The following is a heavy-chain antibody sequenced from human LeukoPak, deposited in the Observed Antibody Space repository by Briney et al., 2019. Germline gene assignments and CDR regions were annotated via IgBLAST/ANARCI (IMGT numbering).Heavy chain of an antibody. V-gene: IGHV4-31*03. D-gene: IGHD3-10*01. J-gene: IGHJ5*02. CDR2: IYYSGST. Sequence: ASETLSLTCTDSGGSISSGGYYWSWIRQHPGKGLEWIGYIYYSGSTYYNPSLKSRVTISVDTSKNQFSLKLSSVTAADTAVYYCARGYYGSGSYYKFGWFDPWGQGTLVTVSS. CDR3: ARGYYGSGSYYKFGWFDP. CDR1: GGSISSGGYY.